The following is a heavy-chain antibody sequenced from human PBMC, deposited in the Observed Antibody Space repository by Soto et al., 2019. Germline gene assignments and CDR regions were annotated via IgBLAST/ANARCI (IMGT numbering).Heavy chain of an antibody. CDR1: GGTFSSYA. D-gene: IGHD4-17*01. J-gene: IGHJ5*02. Sequence: QVQLVQSGAEVKKPGSSVKVSCKASGGTFSSYAISWVRQAPGQGLEWMGGIIPIFGTANYAQKFQGRVTITADESTSTAYMELGSLRSEDTAVYYCARDRAGTTLRHNWFDPWGQGTLVTVSS. CDR3: ARDRAGTTLRHNWFDP. CDR2: IIPIFGTA. V-gene: IGHV1-69*01.